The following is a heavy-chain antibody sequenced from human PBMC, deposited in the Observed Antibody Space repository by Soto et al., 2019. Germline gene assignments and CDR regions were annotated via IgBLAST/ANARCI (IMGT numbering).Heavy chain of an antibody. D-gene: IGHD3-22*01. V-gene: IGHV3-33*01. CDR3: AREAYYDSSGYYYEAAFDI. J-gene: IGHJ3*02. Sequence: GGSLRLSCAASGFTFSSYGMHWVRQAPGKGLEWVAVIWYDGSNKYYADSVKGRFTISRDNSKNSLYLQMNSLRDEDTAVYYCAREAYYDSSGYYYEAAFDIWGQGTMVTVSS. CDR2: IWYDGSNK. CDR1: GFTFSSYG.